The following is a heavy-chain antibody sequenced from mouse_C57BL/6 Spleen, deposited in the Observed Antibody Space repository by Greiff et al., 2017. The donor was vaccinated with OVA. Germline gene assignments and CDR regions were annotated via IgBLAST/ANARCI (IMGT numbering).Heavy chain of an antibody. Sequence: QVQLQQPGAELVMPGASVKLSCKASGYTFTSYWMHWVKQRPGQGLEWIGEIDPSDSYPNYNQKLKGKSTLTVDKSSSTAYMQLSSLTSEDSAVYYCARGGDSNYFFDYWGQGTTLTVSS. J-gene: IGHJ2*01. CDR3: ARGGDSNYFFDY. D-gene: IGHD2-5*01. CDR2: IDPSDSYP. V-gene: IGHV1-69*01. CDR1: GYTFTSYW.